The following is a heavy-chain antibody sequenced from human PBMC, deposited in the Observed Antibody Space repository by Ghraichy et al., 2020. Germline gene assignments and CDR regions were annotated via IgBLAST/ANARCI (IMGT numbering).Heavy chain of an antibody. V-gene: IGHV4-34*01. J-gene: IGHJ4*02. CDR2: ISHSGST. Sequence: SETLSLTCAVYGGSFSGYYWHWIRQPPGKRLEWIGEISHSGSTDYNPSLKSRVTISVDTSKKEFSLMLNAVTAADTAVYYCARGNPTMNDYFDSWGQGTLVTVSS. CDR1: GGSFSGYY. D-gene: IGHD1-1*01. CDR3: ARGNPTMNDYFDS.